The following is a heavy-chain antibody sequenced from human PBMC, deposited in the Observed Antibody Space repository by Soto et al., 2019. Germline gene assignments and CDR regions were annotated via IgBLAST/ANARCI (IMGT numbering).Heavy chain of an antibody. CDR1: GYTFTSYG. D-gene: IGHD3-16*01. J-gene: IGHJ4*02. CDR3: ARDPRLRGSFDY. CDR2: ISAYNGNT. Sequence: ASVKVSCKASGYTFTSYGISWSRQAPGQGLECMGWISAYNGNTNYAQKLQGRVTMTTDTSTSTAYMELRSLRSDDTAVYYCARDPRLRGSFDYWGQGSLVTVSS. V-gene: IGHV1-18*04.